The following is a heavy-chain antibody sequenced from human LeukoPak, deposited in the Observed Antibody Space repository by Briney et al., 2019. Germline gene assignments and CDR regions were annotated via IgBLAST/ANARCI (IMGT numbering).Heavy chain of an antibody. D-gene: IGHD2-15*01. CDR3: ARAGGYCSGGSCYGWFDP. CDR2: INPNSGGT. J-gene: IGHJ5*02. Sequence: ASVKVSCKASGYTFTGYYMHWVRQAPGQGLEWMGWINPNSGGTNYAQKFQGRVTMTRDTTISTAYMELRRLRSDDTAVYYCARAGGYCSGGSCYGWFDPWGQGTLVTVSS. V-gene: IGHV1-2*02. CDR1: GYTFTGYY.